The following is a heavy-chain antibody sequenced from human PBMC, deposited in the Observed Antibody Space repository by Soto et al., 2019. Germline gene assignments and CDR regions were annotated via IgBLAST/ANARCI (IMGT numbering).Heavy chain of an antibody. D-gene: IGHD6-19*01. V-gene: IGHV1-2*02. CDR1: GYTFTGYY. J-gene: IGHJ6*02. CDR3: ARGDPVAGTETLYYYYGMDV. Sequence: GASVKVSCKASGYTFTGYYMHWVRQAPGQGLEWMGWINPNSGGTNYAQKFQGRVTMTRDTSISTAYMELSRLRSDDTAVYYCARGDPVAGTETLYYYYGMDVWGQGTTVTVSS. CDR2: INPNSGGT.